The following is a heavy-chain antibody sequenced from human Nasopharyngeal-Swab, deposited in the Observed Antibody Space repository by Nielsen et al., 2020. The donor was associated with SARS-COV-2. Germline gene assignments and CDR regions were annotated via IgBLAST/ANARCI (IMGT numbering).Heavy chain of an antibody. CDR1: GYSFRTYG. V-gene: IGHV3-23*01. D-gene: IGHD2/OR15-2a*01. CDR3: AKDLRGPYFF. J-gene: IGHJ4*02. Sequence: GESLKISCVASGYSFRTYGMSWVRQAPGKGLEWVAAIVGSGDNSGSGGSTYYADSVKGRFTISSDNSKNTLSLQMNSLRAEDTAVYYCAKDLRGPYFFWGQGTLVTVSS. CDR2: IVGSGDNSGSGGST.